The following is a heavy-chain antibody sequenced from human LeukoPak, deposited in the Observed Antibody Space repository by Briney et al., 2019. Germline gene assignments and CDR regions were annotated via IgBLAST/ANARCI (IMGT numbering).Heavy chain of an antibody. CDR1: GFXVSSNY. Sequence: PGGSLRLSCAASGFXVSSNYINWVRQAPGKGLEWVSVIYSGGNTYYADSVKGRFTISRDNSKNTLYLQMNSLRAEDTAVYYCARTPMFYFYGMDVWGRGTTVTVSS. V-gene: IGHV3-66*01. J-gene: IGHJ6*02. D-gene: IGHD2-15*01. CDR3: ARTPMFYFYGMDV. CDR2: IYSGGNT.